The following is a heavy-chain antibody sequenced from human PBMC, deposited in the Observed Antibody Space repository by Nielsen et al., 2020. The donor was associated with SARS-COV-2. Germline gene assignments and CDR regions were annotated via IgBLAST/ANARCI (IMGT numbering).Heavy chain of an antibody. Sequence: VRPAPGKGLEWVAVIAFDGSNDFYAKSVEGRFTVSRDNLGNTLFLQMDALGPEDTAVYFCVKEMENMKKVFDSWGQGTLVTVSS. CDR3: VKEMENMKKVFDS. D-gene: IGHD2/OR15-2a*01. J-gene: IGHJ4*02. V-gene: IGHV3-30*18. CDR2: IAFDGSND.